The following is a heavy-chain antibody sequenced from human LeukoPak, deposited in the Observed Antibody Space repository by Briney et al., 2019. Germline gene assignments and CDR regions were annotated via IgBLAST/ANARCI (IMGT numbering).Heavy chain of an antibody. CDR2: ISYDGSNK. CDR3: ARDGVMITFGGVIVIPGPIDY. J-gene: IGHJ4*02. V-gene: IGHV3-30-3*01. CDR1: GFPFSSYA. D-gene: IGHD3-16*02. Sequence: GGSLRLSCAASGFPFSSYAMHWVRQAPGKGLEWVAVISYDGSNKYYADSVKGRFTISRDNSKNALYLQMNSLRAEDTAVYYCARDGVMITFGGVIVIPGPIDYWGQGTLVTVSS.